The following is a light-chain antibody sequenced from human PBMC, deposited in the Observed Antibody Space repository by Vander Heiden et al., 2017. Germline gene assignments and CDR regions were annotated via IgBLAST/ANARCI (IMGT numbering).Light chain of an antibody. V-gene: IGLV1-47*01. Sequence: QSVRTQPPSASGTPGQRVTISCAGSSSNIGSNYVFWYHQLPGTAPKLLIYRNNQRPSGVPDRFSGSKSGTSASLAISGLRSEDEADYYCAAWDDSLSGVVFGGGTKLTVL. CDR1: SSNIGSNY. J-gene: IGLJ2*01. CDR3: AAWDDSLSGVV. CDR2: RNN.